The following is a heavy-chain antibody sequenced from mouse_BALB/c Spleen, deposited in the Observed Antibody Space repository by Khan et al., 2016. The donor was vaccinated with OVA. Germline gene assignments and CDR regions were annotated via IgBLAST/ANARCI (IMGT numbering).Heavy chain of an antibody. CDR3: AARSYRYDAMDY. D-gene: IGHD2-14*01. V-gene: IGHV9-3-1*01. J-gene: IGHJ4*01. CDR1: GYTFTNYG. Sequence: QIQLVQSGPELKKPGETVKISCKASGYTFTNYGMNWVKQAPGKGLKWMGWINTYTGEPTYADDFKGRFAFSLETSASTAYLQINNLKNEDTATYYCAARSYRYDAMDYWGQGTSVTVSS. CDR2: INTYTGEP.